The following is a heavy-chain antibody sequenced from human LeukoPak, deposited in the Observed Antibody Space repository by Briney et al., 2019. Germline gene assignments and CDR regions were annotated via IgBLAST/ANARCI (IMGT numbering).Heavy chain of an antibody. Sequence: SETLSLTCAVYGGSFSGYYWSWIRQPPGKGLEWIGEINHSGSTNYNPSLKSRVTISVDTSKNQFSLKLSSVTAADTAVYYCARAGYSYGYDGMDVWGQGTTVTASS. V-gene: IGHV4-34*01. J-gene: IGHJ6*02. CDR1: GGSFSGYY. D-gene: IGHD5-18*01. CDR2: INHSGST. CDR3: ARAGYSYGYDGMDV.